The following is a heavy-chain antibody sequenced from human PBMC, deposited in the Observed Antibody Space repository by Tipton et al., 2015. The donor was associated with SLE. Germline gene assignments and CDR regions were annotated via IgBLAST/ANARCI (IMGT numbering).Heavy chain of an antibody. Sequence: SLRLSCTASGFTLSFHVMHWVRQAPGKGLEWLAVISYDGNNKNYADSAKGRFTISRDNSKNTMYLQMNSLRIEDTAMYFCARGGSGWRTYYYYGMDVWGQGTTVTVSS. V-gene: IGHV3-30*03. CDR2: ISYDGNNK. J-gene: IGHJ6*02. D-gene: IGHD6-19*01. CDR1: GFTLSFHV. CDR3: ARGGSGWRTYYYYGMDV.